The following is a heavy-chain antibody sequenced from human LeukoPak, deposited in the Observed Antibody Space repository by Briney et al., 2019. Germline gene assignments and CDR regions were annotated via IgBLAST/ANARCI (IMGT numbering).Heavy chain of an antibody. Sequence: ASVKVSCKASGYTFTSYGISWVRQAPGQGLEWMGWISAYNGNTNYAQKLQGRVTMTTDTSTSTGYMELRSLRSDDTAVYYCARTIVVVPSSPRGWFDPWGQGTLVTVSS. D-gene: IGHD2-2*01. CDR1: GYTFTSYG. J-gene: IGHJ5*02. V-gene: IGHV1-18*01. CDR3: ARTIVVVPSSPRGWFDP. CDR2: ISAYNGNT.